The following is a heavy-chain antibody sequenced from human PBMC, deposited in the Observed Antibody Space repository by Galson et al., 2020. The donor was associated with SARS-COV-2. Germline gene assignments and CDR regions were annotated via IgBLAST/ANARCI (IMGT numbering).Heavy chain of an antibody. CDR3: AHIITWGAFDI. J-gene: IGHJ3*02. V-gene: IGHV2-5*02. CDR1: GFSLSTSGVA. D-gene: IGHD3-22*01. CDR2: IDWDDDK. Sequence: SGHTLVKPKQTLTLTCTFSGFSLSTSGVAVDWTRQPPGKALEWLALIDWDDDKRYSPSLKSRLTITKDTSKNQVVLTMTNMDPVDTATYYCAHIITWGAFDIWGQGTMVTVS.